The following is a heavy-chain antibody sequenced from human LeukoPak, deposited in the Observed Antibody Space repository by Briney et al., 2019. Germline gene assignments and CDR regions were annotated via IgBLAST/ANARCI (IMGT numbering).Heavy chain of an antibody. CDR1: GFTFSTYV. Sequence: GGSLRLSCAASGFTFSTYVMYWVRQAPGKGLEWVSGIGASGGSTYYADSVKGRFTISRDNSKNTLYLQMNSLRTEDTAVYYCAKAEGYDILTGLDYWGQGTLVTVSS. V-gene: IGHV3-23*01. CDR3: AKAEGYDILTGLDY. D-gene: IGHD3-9*01. CDR2: IGASGGST. J-gene: IGHJ4*02.